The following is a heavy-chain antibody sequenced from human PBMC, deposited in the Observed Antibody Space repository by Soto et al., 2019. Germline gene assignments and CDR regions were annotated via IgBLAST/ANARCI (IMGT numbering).Heavy chain of an antibody. CDR2: IFHSGST. J-gene: IGHJ2*01. V-gene: IGHV4-30-4*01. D-gene: IGHD4-17*01. Sequence: QVQLQELGPGLVKPSETLSLTCTVSGGSISGGIYYWSWVRQSPGKGLEWIGYIFHSGSTFYNPSLGSRVTISVDTSKNQFSLRLSSVTAADTAVYYCAREIIPLTTDWYFDLWGRGTLVTVSS. CDR3: AREIIPLTTDWYFDL. CDR1: GGSISGGIYY.